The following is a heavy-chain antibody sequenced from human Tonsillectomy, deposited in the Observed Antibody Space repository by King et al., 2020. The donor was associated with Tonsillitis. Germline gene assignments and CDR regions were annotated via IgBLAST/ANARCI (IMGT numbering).Heavy chain of an antibody. Sequence: VQLVESGGGLVQPGGSLRLSCAASGFTFSSYWMHWVRQAPGKGLVWVSRINSDWSSTSYADSVKGRFTISRDNAKNTLYLQMNSLRAEDTAVYYCAREVPIYYYYMDVWGKGTTVTVSS. D-gene: IGHD1-1*01. CDR3: AREVPIYYYYMDV. J-gene: IGHJ6*03. V-gene: IGHV3-74*01. CDR2: INSDWSST. CDR1: GFTFSSYW.